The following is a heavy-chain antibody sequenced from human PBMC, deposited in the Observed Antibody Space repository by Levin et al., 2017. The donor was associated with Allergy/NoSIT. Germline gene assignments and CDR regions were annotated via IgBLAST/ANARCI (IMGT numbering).Heavy chain of an antibody. V-gene: IGHV3-21*01. CDR1: GFTFSSYS. CDR2: ISSSSSYI. Sequence: GGSLRLSCAASGFTFSSYSMNWVRQAPGKGLEWVSSISSSSSYIYYADSVKGRFTISRDNAKNSLYLQMNSLRAEDTAVYYCARQFTRYYYYYYMDVWGKGTTVTVSS. J-gene: IGHJ6*03. D-gene: IGHD2-15*01. CDR3: ARQFTRYYYYYYMDV.